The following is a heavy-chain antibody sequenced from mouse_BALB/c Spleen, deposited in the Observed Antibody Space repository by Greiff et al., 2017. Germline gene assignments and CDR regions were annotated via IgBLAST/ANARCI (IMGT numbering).Heavy chain of an antibody. J-gene: IGHJ2*01. CDR2: ISSGSSTI. CDR3: ARGYGYDGGFDY. CDR1: GFTFSSFG. D-gene: IGHD2-2*01. Sequence: EVKLVESGGGLVQPGGSRKLSCAASGFTFSSFGMHWVRQAPEKGLEWVAYISSGSSTIYYADTVKGRFTISRDNPKNTLFLQMTSLRSEDTAMYYCARGYGYDGGFDYWGQGTTLTVSS. V-gene: IGHV5-17*02.